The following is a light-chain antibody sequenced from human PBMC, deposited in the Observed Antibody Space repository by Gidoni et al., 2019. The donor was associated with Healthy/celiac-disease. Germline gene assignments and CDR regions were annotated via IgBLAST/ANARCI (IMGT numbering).Light chain of an antibody. V-gene: IGKV3-20*01. CDR3: QQYGSSPRGTT. CDR1: QSVSSSY. CDR2: GAS. Sequence: EIVLTQSPGTLSLSPGERATLSCRASQSVSSSYLAWYQQKPGQAPRLLIYGASSRATGIPDRFSGSGSGTDFTLTISRLEPEDFAVYYCQQYGSSPRGTTFXXXTRLEIK. J-gene: IGKJ5*01.